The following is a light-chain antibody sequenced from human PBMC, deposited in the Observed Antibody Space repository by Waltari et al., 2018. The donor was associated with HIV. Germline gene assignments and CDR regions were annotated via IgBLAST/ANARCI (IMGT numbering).Light chain of an antibody. Sequence: SYELTQPPSVSVSPGQTASITCSGDKLGDKYACWYQQKSGQSPVLVIYQGTKRPSGIPERFSGSNSGNTATLTISGTHAMDEADYYCQAWDSSTAVLFCGGTKLTVL. V-gene: IGLV3-1*01. CDR3: QAWDSSTAVL. J-gene: IGLJ2*01. CDR2: QGT. CDR1: KLGDKY.